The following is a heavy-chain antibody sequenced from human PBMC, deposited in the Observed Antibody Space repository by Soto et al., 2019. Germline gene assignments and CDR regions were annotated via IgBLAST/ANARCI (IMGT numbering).Heavy chain of an antibody. D-gene: IGHD3-10*01. CDR1: GCTFSSYA. CDR3: ARYGRSMVRGTSYGMDV. Sequence: GASVKVSCKASGCTFSSYAISWVRQAPGQGLEWMGGIIPIFGTANYAQKFQGRVTITADESTSTAYMELSSLRSEDTAVYYCARYGRSMVRGTSYGMDVWGQGTTVTVSS. CDR2: IIPIFGTA. J-gene: IGHJ6*02. V-gene: IGHV1-69*13.